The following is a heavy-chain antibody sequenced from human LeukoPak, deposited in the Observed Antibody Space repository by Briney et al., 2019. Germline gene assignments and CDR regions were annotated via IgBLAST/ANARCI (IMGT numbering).Heavy chain of an antibody. CDR2: INPSGGST. CDR1: RYTFTSYY. J-gene: IGHJ4*02. D-gene: IGHD2-2*01. V-gene: IGHV1-46*01. CDR3: ARDLEYCSSSCCYGTDY. Sequence: ASVKVFCKASRYTFTSYYMHWVRQAPGQGLEWMGIINPSGGSTSYAQKFQGRVTMTRDTSTSTVYMELRSLRSEDRAVYYCARDLEYCSSSCCYGTDYWGQGTLVTVSS.